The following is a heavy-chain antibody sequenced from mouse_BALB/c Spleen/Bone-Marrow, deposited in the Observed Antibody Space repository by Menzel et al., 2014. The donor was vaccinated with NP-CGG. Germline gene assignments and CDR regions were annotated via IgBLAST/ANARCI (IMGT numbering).Heavy chain of an antibody. CDR3: TRKGALITHYYAMDY. Sequence: EVQVVESGGGLVQPGGSRKLSCVASGFTFSSFGMHWVRQAPEKGLEWVAYISSGSSTIYYADTVKGRFTISRDNPKNTLFLQMTSLRSEDTAMYYCTRKGALITHYYAMDYWGQGTSVTVSS. CDR1: GFTFSSFG. D-gene: IGHD2-4*01. V-gene: IGHV5-17*02. J-gene: IGHJ4*01. CDR2: ISSGSSTI.